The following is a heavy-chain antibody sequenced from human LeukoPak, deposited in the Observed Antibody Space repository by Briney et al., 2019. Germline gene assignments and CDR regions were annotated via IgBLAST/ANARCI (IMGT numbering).Heavy chain of an antibody. CDR1: GDSMGTYY. Sequence: SETLSLTCTVTGDSMGTYYWSFIRQPAGKGLEWIGRIHTSGTTWYNASLKSRVTISVDTSKNQFSLKLNSVTAADTAVYYCARRSRMTTIDAFDIWGQGTMVSVSS. J-gene: IGHJ3*02. V-gene: IGHV4-4*07. D-gene: IGHD5-24*01. CDR3: ARRSRMTTIDAFDI. CDR2: IHTSGTT.